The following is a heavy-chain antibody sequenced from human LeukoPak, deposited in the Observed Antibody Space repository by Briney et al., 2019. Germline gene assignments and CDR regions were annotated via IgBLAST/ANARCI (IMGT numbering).Heavy chain of an antibody. J-gene: IGHJ4*02. CDR3: ARLAPSSPNIVVLPAASTPFDY. CDR2: ISGSGAST. D-gene: IGHD2-2*01. CDR1: GFNFSSYA. V-gene: IGHV3-23*01. Sequence: GGSLRLSCAASGFNFSSYAMRWVRQAPGKGLEWVSAISGSGASTYYADSVKGRFTISRDNSKHTLYLQMNSLRAEATAVSYCARLAPSSPNIVVLPAASTPFDYWGQGTLVTVSS.